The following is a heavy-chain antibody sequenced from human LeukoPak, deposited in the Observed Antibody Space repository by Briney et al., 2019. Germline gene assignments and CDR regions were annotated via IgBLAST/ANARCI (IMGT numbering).Heavy chain of an antibody. J-gene: IGHJ6*02. V-gene: IGHV5-51*01. CDR1: GYSFTSYW. Sequence: GESLKISCKGSGYSFTSYWIGWVRQMPGKGLEWMGIIYPGGSDTRYSPSFQGQVTISADKSISTAYLQWSSLKASDTAMYYCARRKAVPAGRYYYYYYGMDVWGQGTTVTVSS. CDR2: IYPGGSDT. D-gene: IGHD2-2*01. CDR3: ARRKAVPAGRYYYYYYGMDV.